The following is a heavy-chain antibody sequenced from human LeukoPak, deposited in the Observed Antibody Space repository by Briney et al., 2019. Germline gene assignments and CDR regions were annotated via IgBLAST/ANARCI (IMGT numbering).Heavy chain of an antibody. CDR1: GYTFTGYY. Sequence: ASVKVSCKASGYTFTGYYMHWVRQAPGQGLEWMGWINPNSGGTNYAQKFQGRVTMTRDTSISTAYMELSRLRSGDTAVYYCARDLSSGWFPVDYWGQGTLVTVSS. CDR2: INPNSGGT. V-gene: IGHV1-2*02. D-gene: IGHD6-19*01. J-gene: IGHJ4*02. CDR3: ARDLSSGWFPVDY.